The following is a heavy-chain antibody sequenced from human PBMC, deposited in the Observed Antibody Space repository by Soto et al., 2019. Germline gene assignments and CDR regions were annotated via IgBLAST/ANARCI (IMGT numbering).Heavy chain of an antibody. D-gene: IGHD3-10*01. CDR3: AIILSYYYGSGSYYNPTFDY. V-gene: IGHV1-69*02. CDR2: IIPILGIA. J-gene: IGHJ4*01. Sequence: SVKVSCKASGGTFSSYTISWVRQAPGQGLEWMGRIIPILGIANYAQKFQGRVTITADKSTSTAYMELSSLRSEDTAVYYCAIILSYYYGSGSYYNPTFDYWG. CDR1: GGTFSSYT.